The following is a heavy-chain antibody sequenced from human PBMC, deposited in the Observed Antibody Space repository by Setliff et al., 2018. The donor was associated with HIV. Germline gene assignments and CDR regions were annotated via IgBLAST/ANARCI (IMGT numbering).Heavy chain of an antibody. J-gene: IGHJ4*02. CDR2: IYYSGST. V-gene: IGHV4-39*01. CDR1: GGSISSSSYY. CDR3: ARHHGVAVYFDY. Sequence: SETLSLTCTVSGGSISSSSYYWGWIRQPPGKGLEWIGSIYYSGSTYYNPSLKSRVTISVDTSKNQFSLKLSSVTAADTAVYYCARHHGVAVYFDYWGQGSPVTVSS. D-gene: IGHD6-19*01.